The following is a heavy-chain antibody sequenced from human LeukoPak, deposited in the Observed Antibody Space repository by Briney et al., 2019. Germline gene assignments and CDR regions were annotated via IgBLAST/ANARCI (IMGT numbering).Heavy chain of an antibody. CDR2: IFYSGST. J-gene: IGHJ4*02. D-gene: IGHD3-3*01. Sequence: SQTLSLTCTVSGGSISSGGYYWSWIRQHPGKGLEWIGYIFYSGSTYYNPSLKSRVTISVDMSKNQFSLKLSSVTAADTAVYYCARTRYSSSYHAFDNWGQGTLVTVSS. V-gene: IGHV4-31*03. CDR3: ARTRYSSSYHAFDN. CDR1: GGSISSGGYY.